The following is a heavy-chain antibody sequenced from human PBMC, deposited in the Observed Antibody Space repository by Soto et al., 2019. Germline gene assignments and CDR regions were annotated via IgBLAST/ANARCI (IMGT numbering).Heavy chain of an antibody. J-gene: IGHJ5*02. Sequence: PGGSLRLSCAASGFTFDDYAMHWVRQAPGKGLEWVSGISWNSGSIGYADSVKGRLTISRDNAKNSLYLQMNSLRAEDTALYYCAKSTVAGTYHWGQGTLVTVSS. V-gene: IGHV3-9*01. CDR3: AKSTVAGTYH. CDR2: ISWNSGSI. D-gene: IGHD6-19*01. CDR1: GFTFDDYA.